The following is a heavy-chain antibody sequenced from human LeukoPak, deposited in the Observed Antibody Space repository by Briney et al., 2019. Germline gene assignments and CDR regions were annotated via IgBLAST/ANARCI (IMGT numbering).Heavy chain of an antibody. V-gene: IGHV1-2*02. D-gene: IGHD4-11*01. CDR1: GYTFTGYY. CDR2: INPNSGGT. J-gene: IGHJ4*02. Sequence: GASVKVSCKASGYTFTGYYMHWVRQAPGQGLEWMGWINPNSGGTNYAQKFQGRVTMTRDTSISTAYMELSRLRSDDTAVYYCARWGPDYSNANEPIDYWGQGTLVTVSS. CDR3: ARWGPDYSNANEPIDY.